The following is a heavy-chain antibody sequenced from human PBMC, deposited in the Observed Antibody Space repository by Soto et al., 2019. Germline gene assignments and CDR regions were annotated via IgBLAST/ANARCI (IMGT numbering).Heavy chain of an antibody. CDR3: ARSSSTYYDFWSGYYLLYYFDY. CDR2: IYYSGST. D-gene: IGHD3-3*01. CDR1: GGSISSSSYY. Sequence: PSETLSLTCTVSGGSISSSSYYWGWIRQPPGKGLEGIGSIYYSGSTYYNPSLKSRVTISVDTSKNQFSLKLSSVTAADTAVYYCARSSSTYYDFWSGYYLLYYFDYWGQGTLVTVSS. V-gene: IGHV4-39*01. J-gene: IGHJ4*02.